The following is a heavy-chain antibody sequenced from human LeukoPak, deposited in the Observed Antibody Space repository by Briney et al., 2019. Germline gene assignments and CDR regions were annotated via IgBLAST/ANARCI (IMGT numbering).Heavy chain of an antibody. CDR1: GFTFSSYA. Sequence: GGSLRLSCAASGFTFSSYAMSWVRQAPGKGLEWVSAISGSGGSTYYADSVKGRFTISRDNSKNTLYLQMNSLRAEDTAVYYCAKGSIADHDFWSGYYTHYFDYWGQGTLVTVSS. D-gene: IGHD3-3*01. CDR2: ISGSGGST. V-gene: IGHV3-23*01. CDR3: AKGSIADHDFWSGYYTHYFDY. J-gene: IGHJ4*02.